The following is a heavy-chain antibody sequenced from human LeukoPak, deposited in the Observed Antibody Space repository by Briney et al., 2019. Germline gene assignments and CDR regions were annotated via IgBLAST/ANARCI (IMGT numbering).Heavy chain of an antibody. CDR1: GYSISSGRY. D-gene: IGHD2-2*03. V-gene: IGHV4-38-2*02. Sequence: SETLSLTCTVSGYSISSGRYWTWIRQPPGKGLEWIGSITHSGYTNYNPSLKSRLSISVDMSKNQFSLNLNSVTAADTAVYYCAKSNGYGLIDIWGQGTMVTVSS. CDR3: AKSNGYGLIDI. J-gene: IGHJ3*02. CDR2: ITHSGYT.